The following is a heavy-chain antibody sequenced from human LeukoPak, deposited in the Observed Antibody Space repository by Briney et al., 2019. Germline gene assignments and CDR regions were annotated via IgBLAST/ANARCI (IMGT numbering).Heavy chain of an antibody. V-gene: IGHV4-59*01. CDR3: ARGDGRGVPLYYFGY. J-gene: IGHJ4*02. CDR2: IYYSGST. CDR1: GGSIRSYY. Sequence: SETLSLTCTVSGGSIRSYYWSWIRQPPGKGLEWIGYIYYSGSTNYNPSLKSRVTISVDMSKNQFSLKLSSVTAADTAVYYCARGDGRGVPLYYFGYWGPGTLVTVSS. D-gene: IGHD3-10*01.